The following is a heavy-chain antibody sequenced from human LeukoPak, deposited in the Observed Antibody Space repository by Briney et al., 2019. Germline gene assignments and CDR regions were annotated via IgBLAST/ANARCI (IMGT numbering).Heavy chain of an antibody. CDR1: GFTFDDYA. J-gene: IGHJ4*02. D-gene: IGHD6-19*01. CDR2: ISWNSGSI. Sequence: GGSLRLSCAASGFTFDDYAMHWVRQAPGKDLEWVSGISWNSGSIGYADSVKGRFTISRDNAKNSLYLQMNSLRAEDTALYYCAKDFLIAVAGTGIFDYWGQGTLVTVSS. V-gene: IGHV3-9*01. CDR3: AKDFLIAVAGTGIFDY.